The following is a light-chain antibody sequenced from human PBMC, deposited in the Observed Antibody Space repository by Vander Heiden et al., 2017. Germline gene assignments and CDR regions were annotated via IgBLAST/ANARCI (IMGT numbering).Light chain of an antibody. J-gene: IGKJ1*01. CDR3: QHNNNWPQRT. Sequence: ELVMTQSPATLSVSPGERATLSCRASQSVSSNLAWYQQKPGQAPRLLIYGASTRAIGIPARFSGSGYGTEFTLTISSRQSEDFAVYYCQHNNNWPQRTFGQGTKVEIK. CDR1: QSVSSN. V-gene: IGKV3-15*01. CDR2: GAS.